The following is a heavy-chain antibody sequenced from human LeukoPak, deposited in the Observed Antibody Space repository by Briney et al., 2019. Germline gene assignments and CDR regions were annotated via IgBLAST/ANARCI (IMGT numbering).Heavy chain of an antibody. Sequence: SETLSLTCTVSGGSISSGSYYWSWIRQPAGKGLEWIGRIYTSGSTNYNPSLKSRVTISVDTSKNQFSLKLSSVTAADTAVYYCARDIWMGIWYGGKNDGAFDIWGQGTMVTVSS. CDR2: IYTSGST. D-gene: IGHD4-23*01. J-gene: IGHJ3*02. CDR1: GGSISSGSYY. CDR3: ARDIWMGIWYGGKNDGAFDI. V-gene: IGHV4-61*02.